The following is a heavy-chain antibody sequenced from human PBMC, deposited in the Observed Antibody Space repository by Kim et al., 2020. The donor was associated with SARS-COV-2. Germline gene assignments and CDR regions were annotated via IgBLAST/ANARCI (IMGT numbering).Heavy chain of an antibody. J-gene: IGHJ6*02. V-gene: IGHV4-59*13. D-gene: IGHD5-18*01. CDR2: IYYSGST. CDR1: GGSISSYY. CDR3: ARHAGVDTAMVTIVYYGMDV. Sequence: SETLSLTCTVSGGSISSYYWSWIRQPPGKGLEWIGYIYYSGSTNYNPSLKSRVTISVDTSKNQFSLKLSSVTAADTAVYYCARHAGVDTAMVTIVYYGMDVWGQGTTVTVSS.